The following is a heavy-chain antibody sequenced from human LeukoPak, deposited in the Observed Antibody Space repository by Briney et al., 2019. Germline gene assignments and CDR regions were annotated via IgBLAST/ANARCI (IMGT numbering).Heavy chain of an antibody. CDR1: GFTFSSYA. CDR2: ISGSGGST. J-gene: IGHJ5*02. CDR3: AKDRFSALVVVAATDWFDP. D-gene: IGHD2-15*01. V-gene: IGHV3-23*01. Sequence: PGGSLRLSCAASGFTFSSYAMSWVRQAPGKGLEWVSAISGSGGSTYYADSVKGRFTISRDNSKNTLYLQMNSLRAEDTAVYYCAKDRFSALVVVAATDWFDPWGQGTLVTVSS.